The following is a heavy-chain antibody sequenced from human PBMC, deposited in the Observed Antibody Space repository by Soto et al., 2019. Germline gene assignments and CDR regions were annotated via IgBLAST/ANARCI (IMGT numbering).Heavy chain of an antibody. D-gene: IGHD4-17*01. CDR1: GFTLRGDW. CDR2: IKKDGREK. J-gene: IGHJ6*03. Sequence: GGSLRLSCVVSGFTLRGDWMSWVRQAPGKGLEWVACIKKDGREKYYVQSVKGRFTISRDNAKNALYLQMNSLRAEDTAVYYCARETTPTYYYFYMEVWGKGTTVTVSS. V-gene: IGHV3-7*01. CDR3: ARETTPTYYYFYMEV.